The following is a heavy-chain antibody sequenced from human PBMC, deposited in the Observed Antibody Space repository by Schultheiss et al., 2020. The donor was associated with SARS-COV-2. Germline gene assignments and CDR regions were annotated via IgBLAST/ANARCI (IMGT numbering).Heavy chain of an antibody. CDR2: IFPGDSDT. CDR3: ARQMGSSISPLSD. Sequence: KVSCKAFGYTFATSWIGWVRQMPGKGLEWMGIIFPGDSDTRYSPSFQGQVTISADKSISTAYLQWSSLKASDTAIYYCARQMGSSISPLSDWGQGTLVTVSS. V-gene: IGHV5-51*01. D-gene: IGHD6-13*01. CDR1: GYTFATSW. J-gene: IGHJ4*02.